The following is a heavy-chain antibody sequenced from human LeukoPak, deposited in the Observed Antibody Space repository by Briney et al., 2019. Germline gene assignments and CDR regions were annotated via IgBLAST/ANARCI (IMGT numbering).Heavy chain of an antibody. CDR3: ARETMMGDAFDI. CDR1: GGSISSYY. V-gene: IGHV4-59*01. D-gene: IGHD3-22*01. CDR2: IYYSGST. J-gene: IGHJ3*02. Sequence: SETLSLTCTVSGGSISSYYWSWVRQPPGKGLEWIGYIYYSGSTNYNPSLKSRVTISVDTSKDQFSLKLSSVTAADTAVYYCARETMMGDAFDIWGQGTMVTVSS.